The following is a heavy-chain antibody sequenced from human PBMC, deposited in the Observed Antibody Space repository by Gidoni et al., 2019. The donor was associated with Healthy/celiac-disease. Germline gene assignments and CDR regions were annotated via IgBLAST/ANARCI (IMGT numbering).Heavy chain of an antibody. CDR1: GFTFSSYS. CDR3: ARVAGYQLPVYYYYYMDV. J-gene: IGHJ6*03. V-gene: IGHV3-48*02. Sequence: EVQLVESGGGLVQPGGSLRLSCAASGFTFSSYSMNWVRQAPGKGLEWVSYISSSSSTIYYADSVKGRFTISRDNAKNSLYLQMNSLRDEDTAVYYCARVAGYQLPVYYYYYMDVWGKGTTVTVSS. CDR2: ISSSSSTI. D-gene: IGHD2-2*01.